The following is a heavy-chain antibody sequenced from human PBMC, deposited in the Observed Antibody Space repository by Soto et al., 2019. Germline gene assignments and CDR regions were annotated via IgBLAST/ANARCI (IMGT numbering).Heavy chain of an antibody. V-gene: IGHV1-18*01. CDR2: ISAYNGNS. CDR1: GYPFTSYG. CDR3: ARGSGWSEYFQH. D-gene: IGHD6-19*01. J-gene: IGHJ1*01. Sequence: QVQLVQSGAEVKKPGASVKVSCRDSGYPFTSYGIRWVRQAPGQGREWMGWISAYNGNSNYAQKLQGRVTMTTDTSKSTGYMELGSLRSDDTAVYYCARGSGWSEYFQHWVQGTLVNVSS.